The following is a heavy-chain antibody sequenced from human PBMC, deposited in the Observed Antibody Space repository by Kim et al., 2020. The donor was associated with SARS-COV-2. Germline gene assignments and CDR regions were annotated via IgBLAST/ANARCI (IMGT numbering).Heavy chain of an antibody. Sequence: GGSLRLSCAASGFTFSSYSMNWVRQAPGKGLEWVSSISSSSSYIYSADSVKGRFTISRDNAKNSLYLQMNSLRADDTAVYYCARDCSSTSCYDTIDYWGQGTLVTVSS. CDR3: ARDCSSTSCYDTIDY. D-gene: IGHD2-2*01. CDR1: GFTFSSYS. V-gene: IGHV3-21*01. J-gene: IGHJ4*02. CDR2: ISSSSSYI.